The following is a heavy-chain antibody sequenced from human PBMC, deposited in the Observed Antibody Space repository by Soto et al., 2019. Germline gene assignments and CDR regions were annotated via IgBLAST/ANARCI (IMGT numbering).Heavy chain of an antibody. CDR2: ISFNSGSI. V-gene: IGHV3-9*01. Sequence: PGGSLRLSFAASGSTFDYYAMHWGRQAPGKGLEWVSGISFNSGSIGYADSVKGRFTISRDNAKNSLYLQMNSLRAEDTALYYCAKGIVATMYYFDYWGQGTLVTVSS. D-gene: IGHD5-12*01. CDR1: GSTFDYYA. CDR3: AKGIVATMYYFDY. J-gene: IGHJ4*02.